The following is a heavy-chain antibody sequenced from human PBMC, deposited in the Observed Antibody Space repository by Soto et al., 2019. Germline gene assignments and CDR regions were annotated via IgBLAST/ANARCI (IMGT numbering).Heavy chain of an antibody. CDR2: ICDSGGNK. CDR3: AKARCTSSTCYVPAS. CDR1: GFTCSSYV. D-gene: IGHD2-8*01. V-gene: IGHV3-23*01. Sequence: GGSLRLSCAASGFTCSSYVMHWVCQAPGKGLEWVSAICDSGGNKYYADSVQGRFTISRDDFKSTLYLQMNSLRAEDTAIYYCAKARCTSSTCYVPASRGQGTLVTVSS. J-gene: IGHJ4*02.